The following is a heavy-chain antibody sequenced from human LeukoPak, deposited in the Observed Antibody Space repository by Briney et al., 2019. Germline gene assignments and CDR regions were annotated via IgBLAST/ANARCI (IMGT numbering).Heavy chain of an antibody. Sequence: PGGSLRLSCAASGFTFSSYAMSWVRQAPGKGLEWVSAISGSGGSTYYADSVKGRFTISRDNSKNTLYLQMNSLRAEDTAVYYCAKDPFSSSWLSYYFDYWGQGTLVTVSS. CDR3: AKDPFSSSWLSYYFDY. D-gene: IGHD6-13*01. J-gene: IGHJ4*02. CDR2: ISGSGGST. CDR1: GFTFSSYA. V-gene: IGHV3-23*01.